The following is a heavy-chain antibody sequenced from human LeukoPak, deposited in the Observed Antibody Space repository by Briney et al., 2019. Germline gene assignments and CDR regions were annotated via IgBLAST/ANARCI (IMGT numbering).Heavy chain of an antibody. J-gene: IGHJ5*02. D-gene: IGHD6-13*01. Sequence: SETLSLTCTVSGGSITNYYWSWIRQPPGKGLEWIGYIYYTGSTNYNPSLKSRVTISVDTSKNQFSLKLSSVTAADTAVYYCARGHIAAARSWFDPWGQGTLVTVSS. CDR1: GGSITNYY. CDR3: ARGHIAAARSWFDP. CDR2: IYYTGST. V-gene: IGHV4-59*12.